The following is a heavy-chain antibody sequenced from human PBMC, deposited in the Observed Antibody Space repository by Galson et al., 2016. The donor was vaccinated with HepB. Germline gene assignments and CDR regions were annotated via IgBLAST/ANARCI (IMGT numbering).Heavy chain of an antibody. CDR2: IYDGGIT. Sequence: SETLSLTCNVSGGSISSKTYYWGWIRQPPGKGLEWIGSIYDGGITYYNPSLKSRVTISVDTSKNQFSLKLTSLTAADAAVYYWASRPRSAYYALYYFDYWGQGTLVTVSS. D-gene: IGHD3-22*01. CDR3: ASRPRSAYYALYYFDY. CDR1: GGSISSKTYY. J-gene: IGHJ4*02. V-gene: IGHV4-39*01.